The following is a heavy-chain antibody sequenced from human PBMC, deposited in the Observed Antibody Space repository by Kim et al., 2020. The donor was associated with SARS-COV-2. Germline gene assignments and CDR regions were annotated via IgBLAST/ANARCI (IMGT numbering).Heavy chain of an antibody. V-gene: IGHV3-23*01. D-gene: IGHD2-2*01. CDR3: GKGDCSSSSCYTTDH. Sequence: DAVKGRFTNSRDNAKNTLYVQMNSLRAEDTAVYYCGKGDCSSSSCYTTDHWGRGTLVTVSS. J-gene: IGHJ4*02.